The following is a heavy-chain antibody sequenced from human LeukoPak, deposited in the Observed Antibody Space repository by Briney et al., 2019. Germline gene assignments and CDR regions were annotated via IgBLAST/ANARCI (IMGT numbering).Heavy chain of an antibody. J-gene: IGHJ5*02. D-gene: IGHD3-22*01. CDR1: GGSISSGGYS. CDR2: IYHSGST. V-gene: IGHV4-30-2*01. Sequence: SQTLSLTCAVSGGSISSGGYSWSWIRQPPGKGLGWIGYIYHSGSTYYNPSLKSRVTISVDRSKNQFSLKLSSVTAADTAVYYCARGSYPYYDSSGYYYEGWFDPWGQGTLVTVSS. CDR3: ARGSYPYYDSSGYYYEGWFDP.